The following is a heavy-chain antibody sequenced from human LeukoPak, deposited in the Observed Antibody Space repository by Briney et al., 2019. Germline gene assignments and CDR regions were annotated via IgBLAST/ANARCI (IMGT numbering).Heavy chain of an antibody. D-gene: IGHD5-18*01. Sequence: GGSLRLSCAASGFTFTGHEMNWVRQAPGKGLEWLSYISGSGSPSYYADSVKGRFTISRDNAKNSLYLQMNSLRAEDTAIYYCARGFRDTAMFLDFWGKGTLVTVSS. J-gene: IGHJ4*02. V-gene: IGHV3-48*03. CDR2: ISGSGSPS. CDR3: ARGFRDTAMFLDF. CDR1: GFTFTGHE.